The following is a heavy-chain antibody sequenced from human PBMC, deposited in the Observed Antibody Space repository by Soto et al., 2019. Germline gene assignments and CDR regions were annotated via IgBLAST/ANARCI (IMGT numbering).Heavy chain of an antibody. J-gene: IGHJ4*02. CDR1: GGTFTRHA. CDR2: IIPIFGTA. V-gene: IGHV1-69*01. D-gene: IGHD1-26*01. CDR3: ARVVGATTAYFDY. Sequence: QVQLVQSGAEVRKPGSSVKVSCKASGGTFTRHAISWVRQAPGQGLEWMGGIIPIFGTANYAQKFQGRVTITADESTSTAYMELSSLRSEDTAVYYCARVVGATTAYFDYWGQGTLVTVSS.